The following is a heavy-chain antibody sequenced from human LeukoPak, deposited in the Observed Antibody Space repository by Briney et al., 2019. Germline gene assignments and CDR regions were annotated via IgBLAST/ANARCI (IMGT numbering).Heavy chain of an antibody. V-gene: IGHV3-7*03. D-gene: IGHD4-17*01. CDR2: IKQDGSEK. J-gene: IGHJ3*02. CDR3: ARVYGVIDAFDI. CDR1: GFTFSSYW. Sequence: PGGSLRLSCAASGFTFSSYWTSWVRQAPGKGLEWVANIKQDGSEKYYVDSVEGRFIISRDNAKNSLYLQMNSLRAEDTALYYCARVYGVIDAFDIWGQGTMVTVSS.